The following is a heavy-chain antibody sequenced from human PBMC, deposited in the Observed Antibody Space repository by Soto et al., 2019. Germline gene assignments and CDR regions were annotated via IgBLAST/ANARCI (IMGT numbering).Heavy chain of an antibody. Sequence: GFLRLSGAAAGLSFSSYAMIWVRQAPGKGLEWVSAISGSGGSTYYADSVKGRFTISRDNSKNTLYLQMNSLRAEDTAVYYCAKQLTFGGVIVYYFDYWGQGTLVTVSS. CDR2: ISGSGGST. V-gene: IGHV3-23*01. CDR1: GLSFSSYA. J-gene: IGHJ4*02. CDR3: AKQLTFGGVIVYYFDY. D-gene: IGHD3-16*02.